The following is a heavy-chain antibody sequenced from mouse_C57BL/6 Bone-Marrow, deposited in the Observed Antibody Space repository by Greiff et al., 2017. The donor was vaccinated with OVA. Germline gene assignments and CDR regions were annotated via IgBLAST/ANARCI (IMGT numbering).Heavy chain of an antibody. J-gene: IGHJ1*03. V-gene: IGHV8-8*01. CDR1: GFSLSTFGMG. CDR2: IWWDDDK. D-gene: IGHD1-1*01. CDR3: ARIESYYYGSRRGYWYFDV. Sequence: QVTLKVSGPGILQPSQTLSLTCSFSGFSLSTFGMGVGWIRQPSGKGLEWLAHIWWDDDKYYNPALKSRLTISKDTSKNQVFLKIANVDTADTATYYCARIESYYYGSRRGYWYFDVWGTGTTVIVSS.